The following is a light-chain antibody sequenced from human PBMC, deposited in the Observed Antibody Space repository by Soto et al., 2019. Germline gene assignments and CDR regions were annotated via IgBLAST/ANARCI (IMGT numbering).Light chain of an antibody. Sequence: DIQMTQSQYTLSASVGDRVTITCRASQSIRTWLAWYQQKAGKAPKLLIYDASNLESGVPSRFSGSGSGTDFSLSINSLQPEDFATYYCQQLNSYRLTFGGGTKVDIK. CDR3: QQLNSYRLT. V-gene: IGKV1-5*01. CDR2: DAS. J-gene: IGKJ4*01. CDR1: QSIRTW.